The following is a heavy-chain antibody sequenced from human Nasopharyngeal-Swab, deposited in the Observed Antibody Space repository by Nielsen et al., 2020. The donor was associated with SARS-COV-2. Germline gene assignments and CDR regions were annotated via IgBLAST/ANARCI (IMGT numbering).Heavy chain of an antibody. Sequence: ASVKVSCKVSGYTLTELSMHWVQQAPGKGLEWMGGFDPEDGETIYAQKFQGRVTMTEDTSTDTAYMELSSLRSEDTAVYYCATEFAFYSGSHRGSVWWGQGTLVTVSS. D-gene: IGHD1-26*01. CDR3: ATEFAFYSGSHRGSVW. J-gene: IGHJ4*02. V-gene: IGHV1-24*01. CDR2: FDPEDGET. CDR1: GYTLTELS.